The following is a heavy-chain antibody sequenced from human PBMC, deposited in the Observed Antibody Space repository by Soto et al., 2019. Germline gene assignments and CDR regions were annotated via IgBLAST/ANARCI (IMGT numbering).Heavy chain of an antibody. D-gene: IGHD3-22*01. CDR2: IYYSGRT. Sequence: PSETLSLTCTVSDGSISSYYWSWIRQPPGKGLEWIGYIYYSGRTYYNPSLKSRVTISLDTSMNQFSLKLSSVTAADTAVFYCARDDGSGYYDSSGYYPFDPWGQGTLVTVSS. CDR3: ARDDGSGYYDSSGYYPFDP. J-gene: IGHJ5*02. CDR1: DGSISSYY. V-gene: IGHV4-59*12.